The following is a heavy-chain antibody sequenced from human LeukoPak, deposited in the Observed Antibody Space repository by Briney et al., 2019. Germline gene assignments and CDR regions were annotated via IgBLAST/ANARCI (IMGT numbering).Heavy chain of an antibody. J-gene: IGHJ4*02. CDR2: IYYSGST. CDR3: ARIASDNVFYYFDS. Sequence: SETLSLTCTVSGGSISSINYYWGWIRQPPGKGLEWIGTIYYSGSTYYNPSLKSQVSISVDTSKNQFSLKVTSVTAADTAMYYCARIASDNVFYYFDSWGQGTLVTVSS. V-gene: IGHV4-39*07. CDR1: GGSISSINYY. D-gene: IGHD2/OR15-2a*01.